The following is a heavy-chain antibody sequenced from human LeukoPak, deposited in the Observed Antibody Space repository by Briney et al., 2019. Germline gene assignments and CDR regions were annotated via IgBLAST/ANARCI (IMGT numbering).Heavy chain of an antibody. V-gene: IGHV4-39*07. D-gene: IGHD6-13*01. CDR3: ARTLFSSSWYLRPHFDY. CDR2: ICYSGST. CDR1: AGSISSSSYC. Sequence: SETLSLTCTVSAGSISSSSYCWGWIRQTPGKGLEWIGSICYSGSTYYNPSLKSRVTISVDTSKNHFSLRLRSVTAADTAVYYCARTLFSSSWYLRPHFDYWGQGTLVTVSS. J-gene: IGHJ4*02.